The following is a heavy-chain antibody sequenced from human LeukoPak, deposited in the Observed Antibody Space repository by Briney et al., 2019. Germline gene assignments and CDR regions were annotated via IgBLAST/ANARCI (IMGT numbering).Heavy chain of an antibody. CDR3: ASASAAAGTFDY. J-gene: IGHJ4*02. Sequence: PGGSLRLSCAASGFTFSSYAMHWVRQAPGKGLEWVALISYDGSNKYYADSVKGRFTISRDNSKNTLYLQMNSLRAEDTAVYYCASASAAAGTFDYWGQGTLVTVSS. CDR2: ISYDGSNK. V-gene: IGHV3-30*04. D-gene: IGHD6-13*01. CDR1: GFTFSSYA.